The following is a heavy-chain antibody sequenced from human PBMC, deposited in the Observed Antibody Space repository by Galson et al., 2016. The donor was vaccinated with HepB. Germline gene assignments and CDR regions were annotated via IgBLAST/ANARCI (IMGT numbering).Heavy chain of an antibody. D-gene: IGHD2-15*01. CDR1: GFLFRSYG. V-gene: IGHV3-30*02. CDR3: VKDTGAVMVADSTDAFDI. CDR2: IWYNGNTK. J-gene: IGHJ3*02. Sequence: SLRLSCAGSGFLFRSYGMHWVRQAPGKGLEWVALIWYNGNTKYYADSVKGRFTISRDNSKNTLYLQMNSLRVEDTAVYYCVKDTGAVMVADSTDAFDIWGQGTMVTVSS.